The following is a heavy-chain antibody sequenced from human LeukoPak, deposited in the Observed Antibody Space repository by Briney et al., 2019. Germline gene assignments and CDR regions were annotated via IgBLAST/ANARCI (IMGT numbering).Heavy chain of an antibody. V-gene: IGHV4-38-2*01. D-gene: IGHD4-17*01. CDR3: ARKLYGDYRFDY. J-gene: IGHJ4*02. CDR2: IYHSGST. Sequence: PSETLSLTCAVSGYSISSGYYWGWIRQPPGKVLEWIGSIYHSGSTYYNPSLKSRVTISVDTSKNQFSLKLSSVTAADTAVYYCARKLYGDYRFDYWGRGTLVTVSS. CDR1: GYSISSGYY.